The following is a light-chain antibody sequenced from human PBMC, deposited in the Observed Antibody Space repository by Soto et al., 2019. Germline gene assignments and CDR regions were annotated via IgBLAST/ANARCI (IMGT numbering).Light chain of an antibody. J-gene: IGKJ5*01. CDR2: GAS. V-gene: IGKV3-15*01. Sequence: EIVMTQSPATLSVSPGERATLSCRASQSVRGNLAWYQQKPGQSPRLLIYGASSRATGIPVRFSGSGSGTEFTLTISSLQSEDFAVYYCQQRSNWPPPTFGQGTRLEIK. CDR3: QQRSNWPPPT. CDR1: QSVRGN.